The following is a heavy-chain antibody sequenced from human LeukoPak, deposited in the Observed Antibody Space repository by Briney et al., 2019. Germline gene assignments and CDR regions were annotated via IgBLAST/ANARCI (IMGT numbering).Heavy chain of an antibody. D-gene: IGHD3/OR15-3a*01. CDR3: ARARTRAPFDY. V-gene: IGHV1-46*01. CDR1: GYTFTSYS. J-gene: IGHJ4*02. Sequence: ASVKVSCKASGYTFTSYSIHWVRQAPGQGLEWMGIINPSGGSTTYTQKFQGRVTMTRDTSTSTVYMELSSLRSEDTAVYYCARARTRAPFDYWGQRTLVNVSS. CDR2: INPSGGST.